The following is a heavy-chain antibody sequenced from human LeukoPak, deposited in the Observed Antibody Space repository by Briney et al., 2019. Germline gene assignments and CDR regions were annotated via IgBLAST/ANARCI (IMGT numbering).Heavy chain of an antibody. CDR1: GFTFSSYA. J-gene: IGHJ4*02. CDR2: ISYDGSNK. D-gene: IGHD3-22*01. CDR3: AKGNAYYYESSAYLYYFDY. V-gene: IGHV3-30*04. Sequence: PGGSLRLSCAASGFTFSSYAMHWVRQAPGKGLEWVAVISYDGSNKYYADSVKGRFTISRDNSKNTLYLQMNSLRAEDTAIYYCAKGNAYYYESSAYLYYFDYWGQGTLVTVSP.